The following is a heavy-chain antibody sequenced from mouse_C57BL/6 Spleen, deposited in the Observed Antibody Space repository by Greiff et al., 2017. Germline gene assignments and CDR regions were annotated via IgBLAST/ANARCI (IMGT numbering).Heavy chain of an antibody. CDR1: GFTFSSYG. V-gene: IGHV5-6*02. J-gene: IGHJ1*03. CDR3: EGQGIYDRLNWYLDV. Sequence: EVKLVESGGDLVKPGGSLKLSCAASGFTFSSYGMSWVRQTPDKRLEWVATISSGGSYTYSPDSVKGRFTISRDSAKNTRYLQMSSLQSEDTAMYYCEGQGIYDRLNWYLDVWGTGTTGTVSS. CDR2: ISSGGSYT. D-gene: IGHD2-3*01.